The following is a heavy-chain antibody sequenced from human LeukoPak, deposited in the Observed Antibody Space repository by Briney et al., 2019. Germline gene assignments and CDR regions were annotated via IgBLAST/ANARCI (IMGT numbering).Heavy chain of an antibody. D-gene: IGHD6-13*01. CDR2: INHSGST. CDR3: ARRAARLRYSSSWCRIYGAFDI. J-gene: IGHJ3*02. Sequence: PSETLSLTCAVYGGSFSGYYWSWIRQPPGKGLEWIGEINHSGSTNYNPSLKSRVTISVDTSKNQFSLKLSSVTAADTAVYYCARRAARLRYSSSWCRIYGAFDIWGQGTMVTVSS. CDR1: GGSFSGYY. V-gene: IGHV4-34*01.